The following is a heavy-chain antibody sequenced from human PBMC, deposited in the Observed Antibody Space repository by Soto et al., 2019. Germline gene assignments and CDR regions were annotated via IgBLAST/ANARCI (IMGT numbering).Heavy chain of an antibody. Sequence: PVQPLDSPSVIYSGGSTYYADSVKGRFTISRDNSENTLYLQMNSLRAEDTAVYYCARTCSGGTCSFDYWGQGTLVTVSS. CDR3: ARTCSGGTCSFDY. CDR2: IYSGGST. J-gene: IGHJ4*02. D-gene: IGHD2-15*01. V-gene: IGHV3-66*01.